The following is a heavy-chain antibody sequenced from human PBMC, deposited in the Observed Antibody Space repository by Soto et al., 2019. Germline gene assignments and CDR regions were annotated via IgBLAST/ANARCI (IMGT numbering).Heavy chain of an antibody. V-gene: IGHV3-49*04. CDR3: TRGRGTSGWYADY. D-gene: IGHD6-13*01. Sequence: LLRRYWSAAGFGFSDCAVKWVRQAPGKGLEWVGVVRSETYGGSTEYAASVKGRFRISRDDSENIAYLQMTNLKTEDTAVYYCTRGRGTSGWYADYWGKGILVTVSS. CDR1: GFGFSDCA. CDR2: VRSETYGGST. J-gene: IGHJ4*02.